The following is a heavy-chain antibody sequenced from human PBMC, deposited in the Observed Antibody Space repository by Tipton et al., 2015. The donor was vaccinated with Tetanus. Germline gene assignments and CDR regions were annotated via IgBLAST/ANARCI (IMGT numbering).Heavy chain of an antibody. CDR1: GLTVSSNF. V-gene: IGHV4-59*02. CDR2: IHSSGST. J-gene: IGHJ4*02. Sequence: LRLSCAASGLTVSSNFMSWVRQAPGKGPEWIGQIHSSGSTNYIPSLKSRVTISLDTSKNQFSLRLTSVTAADTAVYYCARDIEEVGATKYFDYWGQGTLVTVSS. CDR3: ARDIEEVGATKYFDY. D-gene: IGHD1-26*01.